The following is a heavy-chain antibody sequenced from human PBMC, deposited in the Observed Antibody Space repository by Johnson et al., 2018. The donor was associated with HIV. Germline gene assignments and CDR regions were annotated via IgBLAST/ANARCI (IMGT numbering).Heavy chain of an antibody. J-gene: IGHJ3*02. Sequence: QVQLVESGGNLVKPGGSLRLSCAASGFTFSDYYMSWIRQAPGKGLEWISYISSSGSTIYYADSVKGRFTISRDNAKNSLYLQMNSLRTEDTAVYYCASGWGIVVSDAFDIWGPGTVVTVSS. CDR2: ISSSGSTI. V-gene: IGHV3-11*04. CDR1: GFTFSDYY. D-gene: IGHD6-19*01. CDR3: ASGWGIVVSDAFDI.